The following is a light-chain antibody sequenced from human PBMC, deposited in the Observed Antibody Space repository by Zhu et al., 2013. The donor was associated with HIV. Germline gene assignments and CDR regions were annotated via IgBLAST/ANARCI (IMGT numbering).Light chain of an antibody. Sequence: IQMTQSPSSLSASVGDRVTITCRASQAISSSLAWYQQKPGKPPKVLVSGASNLESGAPSRFTGSGSGTDFTLTISSLQPEDFATYYCQQYNLYPVTFGQGTRLEIK. J-gene: IGKJ5*01. CDR3: QQYNLYPVT. CDR1: QAISSS. V-gene: IGKV1-13*02. CDR2: GAS.